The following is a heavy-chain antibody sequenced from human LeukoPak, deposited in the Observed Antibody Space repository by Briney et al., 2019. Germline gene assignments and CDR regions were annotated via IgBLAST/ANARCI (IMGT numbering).Heavy chain of an antibody. CDR1: GGSISSYY. J-gene: IGHJ4*02. D-gene: IGHD3-22*01. CDR2: IYTSGST. V-gene: IGHV4-4*07. CDR3: ARDSYYYDSSGYYRFDY. Sequence: SETLSLTCTVSGGSISSYYWSWIRQPAGKGLEWIGRIYTSGSTNYNPSLKSRVTMSVDTSKNQFSLKLSSVTAADTAVYYCARDSYYYDSSGYYRFDYWGQGTLVTVSS.